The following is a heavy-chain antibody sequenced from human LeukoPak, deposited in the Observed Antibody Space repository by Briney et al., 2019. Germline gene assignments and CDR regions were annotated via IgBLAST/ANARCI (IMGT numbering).Heavy chain of an antibody. J-gene: IGHJ5*01. Sequence: GGSLRLSCAASGFTVSSNYMSWVRQPPGKGLEWVSTINANSGTTSYAASVRGRFTISRDNSKNTLYLQLNTLRAEDTAVYYCAKPISGGLAVTADWFDPWGQGTLVVVSS. CDR3: AKPISGGLAVTADWFDP. CDR1: GFTVSSNY. D-gene: IGHD6-19*01. CDR2: INANSGTT. V-gene: IGHV3-53*01.